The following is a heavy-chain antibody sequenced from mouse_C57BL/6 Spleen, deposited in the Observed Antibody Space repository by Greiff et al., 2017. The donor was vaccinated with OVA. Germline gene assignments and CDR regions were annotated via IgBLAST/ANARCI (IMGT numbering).Heavy chain of an antibody. Sequence: QVQLQQPGAELVRPGSSVKLSCKASGYTFTSYWMHWVKQRPIQGLEWIGNIDPSDSETHYNQKFKDKATLTVDKSSSTAYMQLSSLTSEDSAVYYCARGVYYYGSSPYYFDYWGQGTTLTVSS. CDR1: GYTFTSYW. CDR3: ARGVYYYGSSPYYFDY. CDR2: IDPSDSET. D-gene: IGHD1-1*01. J-gene: IGHJ2*01. V-gene: IGHV1-52*01.